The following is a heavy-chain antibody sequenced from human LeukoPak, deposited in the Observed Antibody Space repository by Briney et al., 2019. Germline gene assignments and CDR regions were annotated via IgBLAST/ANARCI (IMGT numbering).Heavy chain of an antibody. CDR3: ARRAGAYSHPYDY. V-gene: IGHV3-53*01. CDR1: GFTVSSNS. Sequence: GGSLRLSCTVSGFTVSSNSMSWVRQAPGKGLEWVSFIYSDNTHYSDSVKGRFTISRDNSKNTLYLQMNRLRAEDTAVYYCARRAGAYSHPYDYWGQGTLVTVSS. J-gene: IGHJ4*02. CDR2: IYSDNT. D-gene: IGHD4/OR15-4a*01.